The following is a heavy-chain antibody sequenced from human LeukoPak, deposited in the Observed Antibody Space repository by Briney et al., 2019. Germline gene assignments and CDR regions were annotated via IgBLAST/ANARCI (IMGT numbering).Heavy chain of an antibody. CDR2: ISSSSSYI. V-gene: IGHV3-21*01. CDR3: ATEGYCSSTSC. D-gene: IGHD2-2*01. CDR1: GFTFSSYS. J-gene: IGHJ4*02. Sequence: GGSLTLSCAASGFTFSSYSMNWARQAPGKGREGFSSISSSSSYIYYADSVKGRFTISRDNAKNSLYLQMNSLRAEDTAVYYCATEGYCSSTSCWGQGTLVTVSS.